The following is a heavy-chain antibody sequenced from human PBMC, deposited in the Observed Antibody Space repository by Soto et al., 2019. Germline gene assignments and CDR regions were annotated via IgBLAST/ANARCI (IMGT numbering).Heavy chain of an antibody. CDR2: IYTSGST. D-gene: IGHD6-6*01. CDR3: ARGRSSSSYNWFDP. Sequence: QVQLQESGPGLVKPSETLSLTCTVSGGSISSYYWSWIRQPAGKGLEWIGRIYTSGSTNYNPSLKSRVTMSVDTSKNQFFLKLSSVTAADTAVYYCARGRSSSSYNWFDPWGQGTLVTVSS. J-gene: IGHJ5*02. CDR1: GGSISSYY. V-gene: IGHV4-4*07.